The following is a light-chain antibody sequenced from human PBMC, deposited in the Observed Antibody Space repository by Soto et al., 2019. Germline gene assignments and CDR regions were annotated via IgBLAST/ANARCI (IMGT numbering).Light chain of an antibody. Sequence: QSVLTQPPSASGTPGQRVTISCSGSSSNIGSNTVNCYQQLPGTAPKLLIHSNNQRPSGVPDRFSGSKSGTSASLATSGLQSEDEADYYCAAWDDSLNVVVFGGGTKLTVL. V-gene: IGLV1-44*01. CDR2: SNN. J-gene: IGLJ2*01. CDR1: SSNIGSNT. CDR3: AAWDDSLNVVV.